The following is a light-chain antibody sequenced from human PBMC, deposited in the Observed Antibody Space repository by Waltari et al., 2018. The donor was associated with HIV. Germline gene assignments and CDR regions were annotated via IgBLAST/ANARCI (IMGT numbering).Light chain of an antibody. V-gene: IGLV8-61*01. Sequence: TAVAPVPSLRVSAGGTVTLECGSIASPVSITCYASWYQQTPGQAPRTLIYNTNIRSSGVPDRFSGSILGNKAALTITGAHADDESGYYCVLYMGSGIWLFGGGTKLTVL. CDR2: NTN. CDR3: VLYMGSGIWL. CDR1: ASPVSITCY. J-gene: IGLJ3*02.